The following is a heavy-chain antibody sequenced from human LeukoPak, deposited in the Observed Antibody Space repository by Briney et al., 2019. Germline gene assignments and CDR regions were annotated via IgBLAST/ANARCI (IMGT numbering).Heavy chain of an antibody. CDR1: GGSISSSY. CDR2: IYYSGST. CDR3: ARVGSGGAWFDF. D-gene: IGHD6-19*01. J-gene: IGHJ4*02. Sequence: SETLSLTCTVSGGSISSSYWSWIRQPPGKGLEWIGYIYYSGSTNYNPSLKSRVTISVDTSKNQFSLKLSSVIAADTAVYFCARVGSGGAWFDFWGQGTLVTVSS. V-gene: IGHV4-59*01.